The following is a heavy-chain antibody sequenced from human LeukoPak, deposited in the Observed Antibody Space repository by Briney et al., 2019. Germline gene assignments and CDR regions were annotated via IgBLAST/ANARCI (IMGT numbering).Heavy chain of an antibody. CDR3: AVFAYDFWSGYLDP. CDR1: GGSISSGGYS. V-gene: IGHV4-30-2*01. J-gene: IGHJ5*02. CDR2: IYHSGST. Sequence: SETLSLTCAVSGGSISSGGYSWSWIRQPPGKGLEWIGYIYHSGSTYYNPSLKSRVTISVDRSKNQFSLKLSSVTAADTAVYYCAVFAYDFWSGYLDPWGQGTLVTVSS. D-gene: IGHD3-3*01.